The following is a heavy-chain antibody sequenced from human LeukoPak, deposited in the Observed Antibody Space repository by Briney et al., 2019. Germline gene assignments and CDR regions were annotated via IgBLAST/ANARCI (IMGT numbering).Heavy chain of an antibody. Sequence: SETLSLTCTVSGGSISSSSYYWGWIRQPPGKGLEWIGSIYYSGSTNYNPSLKSRVTISVDTSKNQFSLKLSSVTAADTAVYYCARALNGGGSTMVRGVMRPHYYYMDVWGKGTTVTVSS. CDR1: GGSISSSSYY. D-gene: IGHD3-10*01. CDR2: IYYSGST. J-gene: IGHJ6*03. V-gene: IGHV4-39*07. CDR3: ARALNGGGSTMVRGVMRPHYYYMDV.